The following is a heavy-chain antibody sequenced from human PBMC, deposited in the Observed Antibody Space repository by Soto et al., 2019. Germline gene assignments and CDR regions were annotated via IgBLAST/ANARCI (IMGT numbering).Heavy chain of an antibody. V-gene: IGHV3-66*01. CDR3: ARDIFGGSYDFCH. CDR1: GFTVNNLY. D-gene: IGHD3-3*01. CDR2: FSSDGSR. J-gene: IGHJ4*02. Sequence: EVQLVESGGGLVQPGGSLTLSCAAFGFTVNNLYMTWVRQAPGKGLEWVSVFSSDGSRYYADSVKGRFTISKDYSKNTLYLEMNSLRAGGTAVYYCARDIFGGSYDFCHGGQGTLVTVSS.